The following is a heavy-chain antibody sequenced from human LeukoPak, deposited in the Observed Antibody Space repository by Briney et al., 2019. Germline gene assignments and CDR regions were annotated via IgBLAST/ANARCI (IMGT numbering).Heavy chain of an antibody. CDR3: ARVVLPRGHAFDI. Sequence: PSETLSLTCTVSGGSISSSSYYWGWIRQPPGKGLEWIGSIYYSGSTYYNPSLKSRVTISVDTSKNQFSLKLSSVTAADPAVYYCARVVLPRGHAFDIWGQGTMVTVSS. J-gene: IGHJ3*02. D-gene: IGHD3-10*01. CDR2: IYYSGST. V-gene: IGHV4-39*07. CDR1: GGSISSSSYY.